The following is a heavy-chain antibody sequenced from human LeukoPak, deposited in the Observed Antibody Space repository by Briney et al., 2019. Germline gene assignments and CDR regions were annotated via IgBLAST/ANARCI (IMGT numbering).Heavy chain of an antibody. CDR3: AKGDFNYYYYMDV. Sequence: PGGSLRLSCAASGFTFSSYAMHWVRQAPGKGLEWVAVMSYDGSNKFYADSVKGRFTIPRDNSKNTLYLQMNSLRAEDTAVYYCAKGDFNYYYYMDVWGKGTTVTVSS. J-gene: IGHJ6*03. CDR1: GFTFSSYA. V-gene: IGHV3-30*18. CDR2: MSYDGSNK. D-gene: IGHD3/OR15-3a*01.